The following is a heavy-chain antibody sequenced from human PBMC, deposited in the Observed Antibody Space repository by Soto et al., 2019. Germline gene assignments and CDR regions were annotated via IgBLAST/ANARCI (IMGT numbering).Heavy chain of an antibody. CDR3: ARGRSATIFGVVNLDY. D-gene: IGHD3-3*01. CDR1: GGSISSGGYY. CDR2: IYYSGST. J-gene: IGHJ4*02. V-gene: IGHV4-31*03. Sequence: SETLSLTCTVSGGSISSGGYYWSWIRQHPGKGLEWIGYIYYSGSTYYNPSLKSRVTISVDTSKNQFSLKLSSVTAADTAVYYCARGRSATIFGVVNLDYWGQGTLVTVSS.